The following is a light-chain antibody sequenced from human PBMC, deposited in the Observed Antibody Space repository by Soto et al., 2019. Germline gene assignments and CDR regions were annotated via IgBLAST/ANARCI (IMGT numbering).Light chain of an antibody. CDR3: SSYTSKSSLI. CDR2: EVR. J-gene: IGLJ2*01. Sequence: QSALTQPASVSGSPGQSITISCAGTMRDVVAYNLVSWYQQHPGRAPQLIIYEVRNRPSGISFRFSGSKSGNTASLTISGLQAEDEADYYCSSYTSKSSLIFGGGTQLTVL. CDR1: MRDVVAYNL. V-gene: IGLV2-14*01.